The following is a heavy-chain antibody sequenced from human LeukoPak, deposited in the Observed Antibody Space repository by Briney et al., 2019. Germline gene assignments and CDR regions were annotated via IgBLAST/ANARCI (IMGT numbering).Heavy chain of an antibody. CDR2: ISYDGSNK. V-gene: IGHV3-30-3*01. D-gene: IGHD6-13*01. CDR1: GFTFSSYA. J-gene: IGHJ4*02. Sequence: GRSLRLSCAASGFTFSSYAMHWVRQAPGKGLEWVAVISYDGSNKYYADSVKGRFTISRDNSKNTLYLQMNSLRAEDTAVYYCARDRIAASGDLDYWGQGTLVTVSS. CDR3: ARDRIAASGDLDY.